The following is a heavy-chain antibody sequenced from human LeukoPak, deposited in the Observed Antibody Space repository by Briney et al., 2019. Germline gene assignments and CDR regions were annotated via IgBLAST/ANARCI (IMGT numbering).Heavy chain of an antibody. CDR2: IHSDGSST. V-gene: IGHV3-74*01. D-gene: IGHD5/OR15-5a*01. J-gene: IGHJ1*01. CDR1: GFTFSSYW. Sequence: GGSLRLSCVASGFTFSSYWMHWVRQAPGKGLVWVSRIHSDGSSTNYADSVKGRHTISRDNAKNTLFLQMNSLRAEDAAVYYCARGGSTYFQHWGQGTLVTVSS. CDR3: ARGGSTYFQH.